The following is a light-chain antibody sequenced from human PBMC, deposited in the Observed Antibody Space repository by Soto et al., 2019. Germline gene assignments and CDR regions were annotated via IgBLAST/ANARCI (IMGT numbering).Light chain of an antibody. CDR1: QSVGTN. Sequence: EVVMTQSPATLSVSPGERATLSCRASQSVGTNLAWYQQKPGQAPRPLIYGASTRATGVPARFSGSGSGTEFTLTISSLQSEDFAVYYCQQYNNWPRTFGQGTKWIS. J-gene: IGKJ1*01. CDR2: GAS. V-gene: IGKV3-15*01. CDR3: QQYNNWPRT.